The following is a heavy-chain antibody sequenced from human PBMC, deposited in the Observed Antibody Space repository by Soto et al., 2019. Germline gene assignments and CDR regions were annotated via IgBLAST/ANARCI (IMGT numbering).Heavy chain of an antibody. CDR1: GYTFTSYG. D-gene: IGHD4-17*01. CDR3: ARDGPTTVVTPDYYYGMDV. CDR2: ISAYNGNT. V-gene: IGHV1-18*01. J-gene: IGHJ6*02. Sequence: QVQLVQSGAEVKKPGASVKVSCKASGYTFTSYGISWVRQAPGQGLEWMGWISAYNGNTNYAQKLQGRGNMTTDTSTSKAYMELRSLRYDDTAVYYCARDGPTTVVTPDYYYGMDVWGQGTTVTVSS.